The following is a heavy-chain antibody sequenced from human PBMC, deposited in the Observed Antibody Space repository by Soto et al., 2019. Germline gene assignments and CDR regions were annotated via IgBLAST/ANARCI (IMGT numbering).Heavy chain of an antibody. CDR3: VRQYRDSQYYSGLDV. Sequence: SQTLSLTCAISGDSVSSNSGAWNWIRQSPSRGLEWLGRTYYRSHWYNDFAVSVKSRVTIDPDTSKNQFSLQLNSVTPEDTAVYYCVRQYRDSQYYSGLDVWGQGTTVTVSS. CDR2: TYYRSHWYN. D-gene: IGHD6-6*01. V-gene: IGHV6-1*01. CDR1: GDSVSSNSGA. J-gene: IGHJ6*02.